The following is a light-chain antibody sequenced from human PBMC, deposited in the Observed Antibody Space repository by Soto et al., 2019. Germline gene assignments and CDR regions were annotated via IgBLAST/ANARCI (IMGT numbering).Light chain of an antibody. V-gene: IGKV3-11*01. CDR3: QQRVNWPTT. J-gene: IGKJ4*01. CDR2: DAS. Sequence: VLTQSPARLSLSPGERATLSCRAGQSVSDYLAWYQQKPGQPPRLLFFDASNRATGVPDRFSAGGSGTDFTLIISRLEPEDFAVYYCQQRVNWPTTFGGGTKVEI. CDR1: QSVSDY.